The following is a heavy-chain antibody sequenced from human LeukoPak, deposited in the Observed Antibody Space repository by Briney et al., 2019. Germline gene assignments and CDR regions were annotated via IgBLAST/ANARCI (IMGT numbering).Heavy chain of an antibody. D-gene: IGHD4-17*01. J-gene: IGHJ4*02. CDR1: GGPISSSSYY. Sequence: SETLSLTCTVSGGPISSSSYYWGWIRQPPGKGLEWIGSIYYSGSTYYNPSLKSRVTISVDTSKNQFSLKLSSVTAADTAVYYCASDDYGDYNFGYWGQGTLVTVSS. CDR2: IYYSGST. CDR3: ASDDYGDYNFGY. V-gene: IGHV4-39*01.